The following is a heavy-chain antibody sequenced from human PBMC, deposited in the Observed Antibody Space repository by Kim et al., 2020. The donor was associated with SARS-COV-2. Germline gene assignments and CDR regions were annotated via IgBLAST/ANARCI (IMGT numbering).Heavy chain of an antibody. CDR3: ARRVGGWQNYYYGMDV. V-gene: IGHV5-10-1*01. Sequence: GESLKISCKGSGYSFTSYWISWVRQMPGKGLEWMGRIDPSDSYTNYSPSFQGHVTISADKSISTAYLQWSSLKASDTAMYYCARRVGGWQNYYYGMDVWGQGTTVTVSS. J-gene: IGHJ6*02. CDR1: GYSFTSYW. CDR2: IDPSDSYT. D-gene: IGHD6-19*01.